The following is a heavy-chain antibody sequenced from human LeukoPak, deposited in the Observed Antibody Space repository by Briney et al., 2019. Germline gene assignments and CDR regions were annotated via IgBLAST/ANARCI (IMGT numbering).Heavy chain of an antibody. D-gene: IGHD3-22*01. CDR3: ARAQYYYDSSGYHVRYYFDY. CDR2: INPSGGST. V-gene: IGHV1-46*01. Sequence: ASVKVSCKASGYTFTSYYMHWVRQAPGQGLEWMGIINPSGGSTSYAQKLQGRVTMTTDTSTSTAYMELRSLRSDDTAVYYCARAQYYYDSSGYHVRYYFDYWGQGTLVTVSS. J-gene: IGHJ4*02. CDR1: GYTFTSYY.